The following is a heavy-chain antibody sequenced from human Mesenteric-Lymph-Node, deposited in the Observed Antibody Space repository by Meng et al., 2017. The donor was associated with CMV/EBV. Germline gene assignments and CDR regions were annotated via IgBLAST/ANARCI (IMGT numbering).Heavy chain of an antibody. D-gene: IGHD6-19*01. CDR2: ARHDGSNE. CDR1: VFTFTDSA. J-gene: IGHJ4*02. V-gene: IGHV3-33*06. CDR3: VKGTSGWYASIFDY. Sequence: ASVFTFTDSAMHWVRQAPGKGLEWVAVARHDGSNEDYADSVKGRFTISRDNSMHTLYLQMNSLRADDTAVYYCVKGTSGWYASIFDYWGQGTLVTVSS.